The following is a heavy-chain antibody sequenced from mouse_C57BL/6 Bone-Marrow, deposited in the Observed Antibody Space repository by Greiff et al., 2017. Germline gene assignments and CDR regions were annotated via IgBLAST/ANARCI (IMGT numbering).Heavy chain of an antibody. J-gene: IGHJ2*01. Sequence: VQLQQPGAELVKPGASVKMSCTASGYTFTSYWITWVKQRPGQGLEWIGDIYPGSGSTNYNEKFKSKATLTVDTSSSTAYMQLSSLTSEDSAVYYCARWDGNYVGDYWGQGTTLTVSS. CDR2: IYPGSGST. V-gene: IGHV1-55*01. CDR1: GYTFTSYW. CDR3: ARWDGNYVGDY. D-gene: IGHD2-1*01.